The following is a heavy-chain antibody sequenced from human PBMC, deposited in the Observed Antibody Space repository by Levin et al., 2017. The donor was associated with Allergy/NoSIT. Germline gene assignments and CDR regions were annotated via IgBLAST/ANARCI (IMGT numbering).Heavy chain of an antibody. CDR3: GKDESRAVAADWFDP. Sequence: GESLKISCAASGFTFNSHDMSWVRQAPGKGLEWVSAISGSGGSTYYADSVKGRFTISRDNSKNTLYLQMNSLRVEDTAVYYCGKDESRAVAADWFDPGGQGTQVTVSS. J-gene: IGHJ5*02. D-gene: IGHD6-19*01. CDR2: ISGSGGST. CDR1: GFTFNSHD. V-gene: IGHV3-23*01.